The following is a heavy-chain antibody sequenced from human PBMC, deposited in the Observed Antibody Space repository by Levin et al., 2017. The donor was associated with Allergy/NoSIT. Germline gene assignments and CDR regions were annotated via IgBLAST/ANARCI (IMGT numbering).Heavy chain of an antibody. V-gene: IGHV4-30-2*01. Sequence: SETLSLTCAVSGGSISSGGYSWSWMRQPPGKGLEWIGYIYHSGSTYYNPSLKSRVTISVDRSKNQFSLKLSSVTAADTAVYYCARGPKGWFRELFSPYAFDIWGQGTMVTVSS. CDR3: ARGPKGWFRELFSPYAFDI. J-gene: IGHJ3*02. CDR1: GGSISSGGYS. D-gene: IGHD3-10*01. CDR2: IYHSGST.